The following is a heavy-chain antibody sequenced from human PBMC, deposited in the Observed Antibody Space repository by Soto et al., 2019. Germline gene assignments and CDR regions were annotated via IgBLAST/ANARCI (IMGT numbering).Heavy chain of an antibody. CDR2: INPSGGST. CDR1: GYTFTSYY. D-gene: IGHD5-18*01. Sequence: GASVKVSCNASGYTFTSYYMHWVRPAPGQGLEWMGIINPSGGSTSYAQKFQGRVTMTRDTSTSTVYMELSSLRSEDTAVYYCAREFPTVDTAMATGAFDIWGQGTVVTVSS. J-gene: IGHJ3*02. V-gene: IGHV1-46*01. CDR3: AREFPTVDTAMATGAFDI.